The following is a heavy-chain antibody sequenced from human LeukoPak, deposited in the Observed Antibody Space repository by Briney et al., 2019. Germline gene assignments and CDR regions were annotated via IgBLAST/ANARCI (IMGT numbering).Heavy chain of an antibody. D-gene: IGHD5-24*01. CDR3: AREKSTMYFDY. CDR1: GYTFTSYG. Sequence: ASVKVSCKASGYTFTSYGISWVRQAPGQGLEWMGWISAYNGNTNYVQKLQGRVTMTIDTSTSTVYMELRSLRSDDTAVYYCAREKSTMYFDYWGQGTLVTVSS. V-gene: IGHV1-18*01. CDR2: ISAYNGNT. J-gene: IGHJ4*02.